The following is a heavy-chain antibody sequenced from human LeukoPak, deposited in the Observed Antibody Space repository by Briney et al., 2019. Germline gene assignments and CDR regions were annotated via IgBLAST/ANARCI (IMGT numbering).Heavy chain of an antibody. V-gene: IGHV4-59*01. CDR1: GGSIRNYY. CDR2: IYYSGST. CDR3: AGGYSSGWGPYYFDY. Sequence: SETLSLTCTVSGGSIRNYYWSWIWQPPGKGLEWIGYIYYSGSTNYNPSLKSRVTISVDTSKNQFSLKLSSVTAADTAVYYCAGGYSSGWGPYYFDYWGQGTLVTVSS. D-gene: IGHD6-19*01. J-gene: IGHJ4*02.